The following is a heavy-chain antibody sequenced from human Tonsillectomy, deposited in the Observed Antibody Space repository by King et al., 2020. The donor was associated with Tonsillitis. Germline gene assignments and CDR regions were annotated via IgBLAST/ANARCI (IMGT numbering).Heavy chain of an antibody. CDR3: ARSYDSSDSPVWGFDP. CDR1: GHSFAGYW. J-gene: IGHJ5*02. CDR2: IYHGDSDT. D-gene: IGHD3-22*01. Sequence: QLVQSGTEVKKPGESLQISCQVSGHSFAGYWIGGVRQMPGKGLEWMGMIYHGDSDTRYSPSFQGQVTMSVDRSINIAYLQWSSLKASDSAIYYCARSYDSSDSPVWGFDPWGQGTLVIVSS. V-gene: IGHV5-51*01.